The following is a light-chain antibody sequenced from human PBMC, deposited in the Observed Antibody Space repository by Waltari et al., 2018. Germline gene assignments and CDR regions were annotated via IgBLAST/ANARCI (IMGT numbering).Light chain of an antibody. V-gene: IGKV3D-15*01. CDR2: RAS. Sequence: EVVMTQSPATLSVSPGERVSLSCRASQSAKTSLAWYQQTPGQAPRPLTYRASTGAAAVPDRFSGSGSGTEFTLTISSLQSEDSAIYYCQQYNIWPWTFGPGTNVDIK. CDR3: QQYNIWPWT. J-gene: IGKJ1*01. CDR1: QSAKTS.